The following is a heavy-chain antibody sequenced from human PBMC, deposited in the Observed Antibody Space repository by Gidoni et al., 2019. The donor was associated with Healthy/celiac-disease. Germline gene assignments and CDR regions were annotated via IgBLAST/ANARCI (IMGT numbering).Heavy chain of an antibody. Sequence: QVQLQESGAGLVKPSQTLSLTCTVSGGSISSGGYYWSWIRQHPGKGLEWIGYIYYSGSTYYNPSLKSRVTISVDTSKNQFSLKLSSVTAADTAVYYCARVVIRDGYNPGAFDIWGQGTMVTVSS. V-gene: IGHV4-31*03. CDR3: ARVVIRDGYNPGAFDI. D-gene: IGHD5-12*01. CDR1: GGSISSGGYY. CDR2: IYYSGST. J-gene: IGHJ3*02.